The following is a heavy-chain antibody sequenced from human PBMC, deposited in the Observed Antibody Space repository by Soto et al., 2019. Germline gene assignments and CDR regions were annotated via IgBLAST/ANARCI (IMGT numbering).Heavy chain of an antibody. Sequence: PGGSLRLSCAASGFTFSSYAMHWVRQAPGKGLEWVAVISYDGSNKYYADSVKGRFTISRDNSKNTLYLQMNSLRAEDTAVYYCAKGRVVVPAAPLDYWGQGTLVTVSS. D-gene: IGHD2-2*01. V-gene: IGHV3-30-3*01. J-gene: IGHJ4*02. CDR1: GFTFSSYA. CDR2: ISYDGSNK. CDR3: AKGRVVVPAAPLDY.